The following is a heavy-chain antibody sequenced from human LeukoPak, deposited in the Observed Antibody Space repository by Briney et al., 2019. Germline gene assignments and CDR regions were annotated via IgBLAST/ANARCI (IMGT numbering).Heavy chain of an antibody. J-gene: IGHJ4*02. CDR1: GGTFSSYA. V-gene: IGHV1-69*01. Sequence: ASVKVSCKASGGTFSSYAISWVRQAPGQGLEWMGGIIPIFGTANYAQKFQGRVTITADESTSTAYMELSSLRSEDTAVYYCATGASYYDFWSGYNQYYFDHWGQGTLVTVSS. D-gene: IGHD3-3*01. CDR2: IIPIFGTA. CDR3: ATGASYYDFWSGYNQYYFDH.